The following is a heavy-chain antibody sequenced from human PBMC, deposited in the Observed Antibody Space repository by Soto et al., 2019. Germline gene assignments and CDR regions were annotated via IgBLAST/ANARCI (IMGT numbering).Heavy chain of an antibody. CDR2: ISSDGKSE. Sequence: PGGSLRLSCAASGFTFSTYGMHWVRQPPGKGLEWVAVISSDGKSEHYADPVKGRFSISRDNSKNTLSLQMNSLRVEDTAVYYCATTIHTHSGDSRGRGALVEYWGQGTLVTVSS. CDR1: GFTFSTYG. CDR3: ATTIHTHSGDSRGRGALVEY. D-gene: IGHD1-26*01. J-gene: IGHJ4*02. V-gene: IGHV3-30*03.